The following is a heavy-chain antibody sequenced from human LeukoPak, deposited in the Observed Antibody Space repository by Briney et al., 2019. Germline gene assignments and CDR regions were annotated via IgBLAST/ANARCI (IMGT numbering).Heavy chain of an antibody. V-gene: IGHV4-59*08. CDR3: ARQPAGDYVSDY. Sequence: SETLSLTCTVSGGSISSYYWSWIRQPPGKGLEWIGYIYYSGSTYYNPSLKSRVTISVDTSKNQISLKLSSVTAADTAVYYCARQPAGDYVSDYWGQGTLVTVSS. D-gene: IGHD4-17*01. CDR1: GGSISSYY. J-gene: IGHJ4*02. CDR2: IYYSGST.